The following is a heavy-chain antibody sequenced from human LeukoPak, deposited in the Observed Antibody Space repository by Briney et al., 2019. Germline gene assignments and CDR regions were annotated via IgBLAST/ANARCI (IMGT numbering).Heavy chain of an antibody. D-gene: IGHD5-12*01. Sequence: PGGSLRLSCAASGFTFSSYAMSWVRQAPGKGLEWVSAISGSGGSTYYADSVKGRITISRDNSKNTLYLQMNSLRAEDTAVYYCVKDPRYDLDWFDPWGQGTLVTVSS. CDR2: ISGSGGST. V-gene: IGHV3-23*01. CDR1: GFTFSSYA. J-gene: IGHJ5*02. CDR3: VKDPRYDLDWFDP.